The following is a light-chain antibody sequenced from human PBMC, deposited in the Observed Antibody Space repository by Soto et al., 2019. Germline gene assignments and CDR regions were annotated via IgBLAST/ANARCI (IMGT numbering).Light chain of an antibody. V-gene: IGLV2-14*01. CDR2: DVT. CDR3: SSYTSAGNYG. J-gene: IGLJ1*01. CDR1: SSDVGGYNC. Sequence: QSVLTQPASVSGSPEHSIAISCTGTSSDVGGYNCVSWYQQHPGKAPKLMIFDVTNRPSGVSNRFSGSKSGNTASLTISGLQAEDEADYYCSSYTSAGNYGFGTGTKVTVL.